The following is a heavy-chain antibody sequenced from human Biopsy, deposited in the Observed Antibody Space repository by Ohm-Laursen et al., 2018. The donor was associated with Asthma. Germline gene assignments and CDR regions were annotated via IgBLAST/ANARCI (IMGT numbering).Heavy chain of an antibody. J-gene: IGHJ3*01. CDR1: GYNFISFG. CDR2: VKTGNGDT. Sequence: GSSVEASCKASGYNFISFGIQWVRQAPGQRLGWMGWVKTGNGDTKYSQKFQGRVTITRDTFASTDYMELRCLRSEDTATYYCARTYCDFLTGQVKDVFGVWGQGTMVTVSS. CDR3: ARTYCDFLTGQVKDVFGV. D-gene: IGHD3-9*01. V-gene: IGHV1-3*04.